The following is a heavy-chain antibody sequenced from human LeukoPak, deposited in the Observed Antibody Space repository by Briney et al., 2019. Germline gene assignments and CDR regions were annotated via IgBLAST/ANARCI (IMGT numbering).Heavy chain of an antibody. J-gene: IGHJ4*02. Sequence: PGGSLRLSCAASGFTFSSYALSWVRQAPGKGLEWVAVIWYDGSNKYYAASVKGRFTISRDNSKNTLYLQMNSLRAEDTAVYYCARGYGGNSGYFDYWGQGTLVTVSS. CDR1: GFTFSSYA. CDR3: ARGYGGNSGYFDY. D-gene: IGHD4-23*01. CDR2: IWYDGSNK. V-gene: IGHV3-33*08.